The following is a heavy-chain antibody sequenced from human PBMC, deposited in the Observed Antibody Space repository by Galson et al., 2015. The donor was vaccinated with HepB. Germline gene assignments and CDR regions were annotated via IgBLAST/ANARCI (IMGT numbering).Heavy chain of an antibody. Sequence: SLRLSCAASEFTFSHYAMTWVRQAPGKGLEWVSTISSSGARTYYADSVKGRFTISRDNFKNTLYLQMNSLRAEDTAVYYCASAYYYDSRGHYWGQGTLVTVSS. V-gene: IGHV3-23*01. CDR3: ASAYYYDSRGHY. CDR1: EFTFSHYA. D-gene: IGHD3-22*01. CDR2: ISSSGART. J-gene: IGHJ4*02.